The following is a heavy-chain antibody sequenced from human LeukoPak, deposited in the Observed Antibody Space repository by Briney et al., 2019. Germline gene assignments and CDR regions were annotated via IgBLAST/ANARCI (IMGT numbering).Heavy chain of an antibody. CDR2: IKQDGSEK. V-gene: IGHV3-7*01. Sequence: GGSLRLSCAASGFTFSNYWLTWVRQAPGQGLEWVANIKQDGSEKHYVDSVKGRFTISRDNAKNSLYLQMNSLRAEDTAVYYCARVVGYCSGGSCFSLLDYWGQGTLVTVSS. CDR1: GFTFSNYW. CDR3: ARVVGYCSGGSCFSLLDY. D-gene: IGHD2-15*01. J-gene: IGHJ4*02.